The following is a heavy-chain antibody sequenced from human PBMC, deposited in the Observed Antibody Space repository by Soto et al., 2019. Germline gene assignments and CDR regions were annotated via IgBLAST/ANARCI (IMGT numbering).Heavy chain of an antibody. CDR2: INTNTGNP. Sequence: ASVKVSCKASGYTFTSYDINWVRQATGQGLEWMGWINTNTGNPTYAQGFTGRFVFSMDTSVSTAYLQICSLKAEDTAVYYCARSPLWFGESTLYNWFDPWGQGTLVTVSS. V-gene: IGHV7-4-1*01. D-gene: IGHD3-10*01. J-gene: IGHJ5*02. CDR3: ARSPLWFGESTLYNWFDP. CDR1: GYTFTSYD.